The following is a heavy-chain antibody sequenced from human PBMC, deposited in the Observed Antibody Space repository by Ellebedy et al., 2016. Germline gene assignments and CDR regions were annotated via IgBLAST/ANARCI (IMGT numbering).Heavy chain of an antibody. CDR3: ARDEVAGHDAFDI. Sequence: SETLSLTCTVSGGSISSYYWSWIRQPPGKGLEWIGYIYYSGSTNYNPSLKSRVTISVDTSKNQFSLKLSSVTAADTAVYYCARDEVAGHDAFDIWGQGTMVTVSS. V-gene: IGHV4-59*01. D-gene: IGHD6-19*01. CDR1: GGSISSYY. CDR2: IYYSGST. J-gene: IGHJ3*02.